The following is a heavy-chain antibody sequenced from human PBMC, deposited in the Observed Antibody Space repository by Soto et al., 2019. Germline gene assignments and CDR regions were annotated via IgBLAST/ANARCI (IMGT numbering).Heavy chain of an antibody. Sequence: QLQLQESGPGLVKPSETLSLTCTVSGGSISSSSYYWGWIRQPPGKGLEWIGSIYYSGSTYYNPSLKSRVTISGDTSKNQFSLKLSSGTAADTAVYYCARPGRPRLNWNYVGYWGQGTLVTVSS. CDR1: GGSISSSSYY. D-gene: IGHD1-20*01. CDR3: ARPGRPRLNWNYVGY. CDR2: IYYSGST. V-gene: IGHV4-39*01. J-gene: IGHJ4*02.